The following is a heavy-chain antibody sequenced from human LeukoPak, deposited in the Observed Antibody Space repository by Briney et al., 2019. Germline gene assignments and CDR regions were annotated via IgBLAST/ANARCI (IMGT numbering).Heavy chain of an antibody. Sequence: PAETLSLTCAVYVGSFSGYYWSWIRQPPGKGLEWIGEINHSGSTNYNPSLKSRVTISVDTSKNQFSLKLSSVPAADTAVYYCARRDKYYYGSGSYSVFDYWGQGTLVTVSS. CDR3: ARRDKYYYGSGSYSVFDY. CDR2: INHSGST. V-gene: IGHV4-34*01. J-gene: IGHJ4*02. CDR1: VGSFSGYY. D-gene: IGHD3-10*01.